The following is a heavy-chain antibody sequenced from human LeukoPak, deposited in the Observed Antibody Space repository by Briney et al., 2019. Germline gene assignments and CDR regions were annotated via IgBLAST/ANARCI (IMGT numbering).Heavy chain of an antibody. CDR3: ARDPSTRDMGFDI. J-gene: IGHJ3*02. CDR2: IDYSGNT. V-gene: IGHV4-39*07. CDR1: GGSLSSTSYY. D-gene: IGHD5-24*01. Sequence: SETLSLTCTVSGGSLSSTSYYWGWIRQPPGKGLEWIGSIDYSGNTYYNPSLKSRVTISIDTSKNQFSLKLTSVTAADTAVYYCARDPSTRDMGFDIWGRGTMVTVSS.